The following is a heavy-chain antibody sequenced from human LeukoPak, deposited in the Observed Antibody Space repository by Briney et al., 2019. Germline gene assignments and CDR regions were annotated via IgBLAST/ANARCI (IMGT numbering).Heavy chain of an antibody. J-gene: IGHJ6*02. CDR3: ARWAGYYYYGMDV. V-gene: IGHV3-23*01. Sequence: GGSLRLSCAASGFTFSSYAMSWVRQAPGKGLEWVSAISGSGGSTYYADSVKGRFTISRDNAKNSLCLQMNSLRAEDTAVYYCARWAGYYYYGMDVWGQGTTVTVSS. CDR2: ISGSGGST. CDR1: GFTFSSYA. D-gene: IGHD5-24*01.